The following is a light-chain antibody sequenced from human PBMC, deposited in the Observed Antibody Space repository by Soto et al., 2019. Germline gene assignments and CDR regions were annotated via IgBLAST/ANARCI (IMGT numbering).Light chain of an antibody. CDR1: QSISSW. CDR3: QQYNSYPRT. J-gene: IGKJ1*01. CDR2: AAS. V-gene: IGKV1-5*01. Sequence: DIKMTQSPSTLSASVGDRVTITCRASQSISSWLAWYQQKPGKAPKLLIYAASSLESGVPSRFSGSGSGTEFTLTISRLQPDDFATYYCQQYNSYPRTFGQGTKVDI.